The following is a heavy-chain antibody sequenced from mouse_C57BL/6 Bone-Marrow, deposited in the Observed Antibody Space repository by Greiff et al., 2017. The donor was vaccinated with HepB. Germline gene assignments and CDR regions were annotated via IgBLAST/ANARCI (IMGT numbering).Heavy chain of an antibody. CDR3: ARSTYLPMDY. D-gene: IGHD2-10*01. CDR1: GYTFTSYW. CDR2: IYPRSGNT. V-gene: IGHV1-55*01. J-gene: IGHJ4*01. Sequence: QVQLQQPGAELVKPGASVKMSCKASGYTFTSYWITWVKQRPGQGLEWIGDIYPRSGNTYYNEKFKGKATLTADKSSSTAYMELRSLTSEDSAVYFCARSTYLPMDYWGQGTSVTVSS.